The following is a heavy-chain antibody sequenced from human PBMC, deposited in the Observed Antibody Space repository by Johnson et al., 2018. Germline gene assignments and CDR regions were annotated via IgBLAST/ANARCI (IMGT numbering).Heavy chain of an antibody. CDR3: ARDRDSSGWSAFDI. Sequence: QVQLVESGGGVVQPGRSLRLSCAASGFTFSSYGMHWVRQAPGKGLEWVAVIWYDGSNKYYADSVKGRFTISRDTSKNTLYLQMNSLRAEDTAVYYCARDRDSSGWSAFDIWSQGTMVTVSS. J-gene: IGHJ3*02. V-gene: IGHV3-33*08. CDR2: IWYDGSNK. CDR1: GFTFSSYG. D-gene: IGHD6-19*01.